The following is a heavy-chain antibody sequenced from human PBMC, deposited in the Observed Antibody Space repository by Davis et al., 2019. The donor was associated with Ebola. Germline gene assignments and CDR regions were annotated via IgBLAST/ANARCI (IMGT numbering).Heavy chain of an antibody. CDR2: ISDSGGDT. D-gene: IGHD3-9*01. Sequence: PGGSLRLSCAASGFTFSNYAMSWVRQAPGKGLEWVSAISDSGGDTFYADSVKGRFTVSRDNSKNSLYLQMNSLRAEDTAVYYCAKVRRHYDILTGYYLFDYWGQGTLVTVSS. V-gene: IGHV3-23*01. CDR1: GFTFSNYA. J-gene: IGHJ4*02. CDR3: AKVRRHYDILTGYYLFDY.